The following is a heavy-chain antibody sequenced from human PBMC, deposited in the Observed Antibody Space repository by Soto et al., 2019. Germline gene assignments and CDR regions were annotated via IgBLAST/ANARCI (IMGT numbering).Heavy chain of an antibody. CDR1: GFTFSNAW. Sequence: GGSLRLSCAASGFTFSNAWMNWVRQAPGKGLEWVGRIKSKDDGGTTDYAAPVKGRFTISRDDSKTTLYLQMNSLKTEDTAVYYCVTRGYCIGTGCLADYFAVDVWGQGTTVTVSS. D-gene: IGHD2-2*01. J-gene: IGHJ6*02. CDR3: VTRGYCIGTGCLADYFAVDV. CDR2: IKSKDDGGTT. V-gene: IGHV3-15*07.